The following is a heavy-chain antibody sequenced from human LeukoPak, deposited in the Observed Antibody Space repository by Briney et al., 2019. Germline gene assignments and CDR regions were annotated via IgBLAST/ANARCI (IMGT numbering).Heavy chain of an antibody. Sequence: GGSLRLSCSASGFTFSSYAMHWVRQAPGKGLQYVSAISSNGGSRYYADSVKGRFTISRDNSKNTLYLQMSSLRAEDTAVYYCVVQGWVFRAPTQYYFDYWGQGTLVTVSS. CDR2: ISSNGGSR. J-gene: IGHJ4*02. CDR1: GFTFSSYA. V-gene: IGHV3-64D*06. CDR3: VVQGWVFRAPTQYYFDY. D-gene: IGHD1-1*01.